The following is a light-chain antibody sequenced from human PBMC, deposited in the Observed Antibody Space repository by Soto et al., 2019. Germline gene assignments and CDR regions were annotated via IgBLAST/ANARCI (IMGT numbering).Light chain of an antibody. Sequence: DIQMTQSPSTLSSSVGDRVTITCRASQSVITSLAWYQQKPGKAPKVLISKASRFESGVPTRFSGSGSGAEFTLTSSILQPDDFANYCCQQYNTYPITFGQGTRLEIK. CDR1: QSVITS. CDR3: QQYNTYPIT. CDR2: KAS. V-gene: IGKV1-5*03. J-gene: IGKJ5*01.